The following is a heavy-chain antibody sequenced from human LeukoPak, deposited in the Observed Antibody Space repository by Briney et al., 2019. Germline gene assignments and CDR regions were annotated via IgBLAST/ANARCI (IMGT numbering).Heavy chain of an antibody. J-gene: IGHJ4*02. V-gene: IGHV3-33*06. Sequence: GGSLRLSCAASGFTFSSYGMHWVRQAPGKGLEWVAVIWYDGSNKYYADSVKGRFTISRDNSKSTLYLQMNSLRAEDTAVYYCAKEGEQYYFDYWGQGTLVTVSS. CDR3: AKEGEQYYFDY. D-gene: IGHD1/OR15-1a*01. CDR2: IWYDGSNK. CDR1: GFTFSSYG.